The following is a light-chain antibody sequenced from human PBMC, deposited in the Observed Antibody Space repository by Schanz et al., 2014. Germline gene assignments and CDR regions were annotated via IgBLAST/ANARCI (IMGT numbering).Light chain of an antibody. CDR1: SNDVGGYDH. V-gene: IGLV2-11*01. CDR3: AAWDDSLNGWV. J-gene: IGLJ3*02. CDR2: EVS. Sequence: QSALTQPRSVSGSPGQSVTISCTGTSNDVGGYDHVSWYQQHPGKAPKVVIYEVSKRPSGVPARFSGSKSGNTASLAISGLQSEDEADYYCAAWDDSLNGWVFGGGTKLTVL.